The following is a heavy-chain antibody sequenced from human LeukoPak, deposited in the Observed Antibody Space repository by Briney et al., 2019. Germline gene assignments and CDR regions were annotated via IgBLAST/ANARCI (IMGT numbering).Heavy chain of an antibody. J-gene: IGHJ6*03. D-gene: IGHD2-15*01. CDR3: ARVRRNLGSYYMDV. Sequence: SETLSLTCTVSGGSISSYYWSWIRQPPGKGLEWIGYIYYNGSTNYNPSLKSRVTISVDTSKNQFSLKLSSVTAADTAVYYCARVRRNLGSYYMDVWGKGTTVTVSS. CDR2: IYYNGST. V-gene: IGHV4-59*01. CDR1: GGSISSYY.